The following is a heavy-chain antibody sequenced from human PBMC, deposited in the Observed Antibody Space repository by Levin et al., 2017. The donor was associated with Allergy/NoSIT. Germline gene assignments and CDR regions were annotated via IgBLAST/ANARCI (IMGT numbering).Heavy chain of an antibody. V-gene: IGHV3-11*01. CDR1: GFTFSDYY. Sequence: GESLKISCAASGFTFSDYYMSWIRQAPGKGLEWVSYMSSSGSTIYYADSVKGRFTISRDNAKNSLYLQMNSLRAEDTAVYYCARDSRFYDSSGYYYTGHFDYWGQGTLVTVSS. J-gene: IGHJ4*02. CDR2: MSSSGSTI. D-gene: IGHD3-22*01. CDR3: ARDSRFYDSSGYYYTGHFDY.